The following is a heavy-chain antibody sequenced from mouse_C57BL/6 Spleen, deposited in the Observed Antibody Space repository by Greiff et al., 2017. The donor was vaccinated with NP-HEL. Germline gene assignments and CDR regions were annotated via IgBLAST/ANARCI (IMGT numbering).Heavy chain of an antibody. CDR1: GYAFRSYW. D-gene: IGHD1-1*01. CDR3: ARGGNGLAMDY. CDR2: IYPGDGDT. Sequence: QVQLKQSGAELVKPGASVKISCKASGYAFRSYWMNWVKQRPGKGLEWIGQIYPGDGDTNSNGKFKGKATLTADKSSSTAYMQLSSLTSEDSAVYFCARGGNGLAMDYWGQGTSVTVSS. V-gene: IGHV1-80*01. J-gene: IGHJ4*01.